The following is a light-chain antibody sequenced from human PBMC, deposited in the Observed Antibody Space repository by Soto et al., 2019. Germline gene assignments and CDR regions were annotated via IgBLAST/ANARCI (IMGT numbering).Light chain of an antibody. CDR3: QQYNTWPYT. CDR2: GAS. V-gene: IGKV3-15*01. Sequence: EIVMTQSAATLSVSPGERATLSCRASQSVSSNLAWFQQRPGQAPRLLIYGASTRATGVPASFRGSGSGTEFTVTISSLQSEDFPVYYCQQYNTWPYTFGQGTKLEIK. CDR1: QSVSSN. J-gene: IGKJ2*01.